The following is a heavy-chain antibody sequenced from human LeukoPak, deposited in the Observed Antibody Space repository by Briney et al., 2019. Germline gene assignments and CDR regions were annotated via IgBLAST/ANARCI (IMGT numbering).Heavy chain of an antibody. V-gene: IGHV4-59*08. D-gene: IGHD6-19*01. Sequence: SETLSLTCTVSGGSISSYYWNWIRQPPGKGLEWIGYIYYSGTTNYNPSLKSRVTISVDTSKNQFSLKLSSVTAADTAVYYCARHLIRRDYSSGWSQSRYYYYYMDVWGKGTTVTISS. CDR2: IYYSGTT. J-gene: IGHJ6*03. CDR1: GGSISSYY. CDR3: ARHLIRRDYSSGWSQSRYYYYYMDV.